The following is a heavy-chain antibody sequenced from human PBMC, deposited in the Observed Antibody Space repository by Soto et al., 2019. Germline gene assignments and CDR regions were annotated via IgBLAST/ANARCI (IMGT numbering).Heavy chain of an antibody. CDR1: GFTFSSYT. D-gene: IGHD3-10*01. Sequence: EVQLVESGGGLVKPGGSLRLSCAASGFTFSSYTMSWVRQAPGKGLEWVSSISSSSTYIYYADSVKGRFTISRDNAKNSRYLQMNSLRAEDTSVYYCARDNGEFDPWGQGTLVTVSS. V-gene: IGHV3-21*01. CDR2: ISSSSTYI. J-gene: IGHJ5*02. CDR3: ARDNGEFDP.